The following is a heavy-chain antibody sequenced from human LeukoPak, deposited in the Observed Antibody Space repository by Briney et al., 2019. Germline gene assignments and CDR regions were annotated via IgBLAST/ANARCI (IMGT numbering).Heavy chain of an antibody. J-gene: IGHJ5*01. V-gene: IGHV4-39*01. CDR3: ARHLQYSSIWYNWFDS. Sequence: SETLSLTCTVSGGSTSSCNYWAWIRQPPGKGLEWIGSFFCGGSTYYNPSLKSRVTISVDTSKNQFSLKLTSVTAADTAVYYCARHLQYSSIWYNWFDSWGQGTLDTVSS. CDR1: GGSTSSCNY. CDR2: FFCGGST. D-gene: IGHD6-13*01.